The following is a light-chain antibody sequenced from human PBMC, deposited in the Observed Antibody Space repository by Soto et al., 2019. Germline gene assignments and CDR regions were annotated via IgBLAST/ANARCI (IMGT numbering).Light chain of an antibody. Sequence: QSVLTQPASVSGSPGQSITISCTGTSSDVGGYNYVSWYQQHPGKAPKLMIYEVSNRPSGVSDRFSGSKSGNTASLSISGLRAEDEADYYCSSIASNTLYVFGTGTKVTVL. CDR3: SSIASNTLYV. CDR1: SSDVGGYNY. V-gene: IGLV2-14*01. J-gene: IGLJ1*01. CDR2: EVS.